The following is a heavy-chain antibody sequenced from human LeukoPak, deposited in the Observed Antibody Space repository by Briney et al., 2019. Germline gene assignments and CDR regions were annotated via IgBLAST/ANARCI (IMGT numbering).Heavy chain of an antibody. Sequence: AGGSLRLSCAASGFGFSRYWMHWVRQAPGTGLKWVSAISGSGGSTYYADSVKGRFTISRDNSKNTLYLQMNSLRAEDTAVYYCAKATYYYDSSGYYLNWGQGTLVTVSS. CDR1: GFGFSRYW. J-gene: IGHJ4*02. CDR2: ISGSGGST. D-gene: IGHD3-22*01. CDR3: AKATYYYDSSGYYLN. V-gene: IGHV3-23*01.